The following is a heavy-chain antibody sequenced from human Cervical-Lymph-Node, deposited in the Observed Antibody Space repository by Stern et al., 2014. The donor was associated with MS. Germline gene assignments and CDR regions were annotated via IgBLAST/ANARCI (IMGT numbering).Heavy chain of an antibody. CDR3: ARGRELLSLDY. D-gene: IGHD1-26*01. Sequence: VQLVQSGAEVKKPGASVKLSCKASGYTFTSYDINWVRQGTGQGLEWMGWMNPYSGKAVYAQKVQGRVTMTRDTSTSTAYLELTSLRSEDTAVFYCARGRELLSLDYWGQGTLVTVSS. CDR1: GYTFTSYD. CDR2: MNPYSGKA. V-gene: IGHV1-8*01. J-gene: IGHJ4*02.